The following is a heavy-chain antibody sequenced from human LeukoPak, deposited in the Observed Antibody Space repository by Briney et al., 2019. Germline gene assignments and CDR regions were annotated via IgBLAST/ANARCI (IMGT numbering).Heavy chain of an antibody. Sequence: GASVKVSCKASGYTFTGYYMHWVRQAPGQGLEWMGWINPNSGGTNYAQKFQGRVTMTRDTSISTAYMELSRLRSDDTAVYYCARGDSSYCGGDCYSYWFDPWGQGTLVTVSS. CDR3: ARGDSSYCGGDCYSYWFDP. D-gene: IGHD2-21*02. J-gene: IGHJ5*02. CDR2: INPNSGGT. CDR1: GYTFTGYY. V-gene: IGHV1-2*02.